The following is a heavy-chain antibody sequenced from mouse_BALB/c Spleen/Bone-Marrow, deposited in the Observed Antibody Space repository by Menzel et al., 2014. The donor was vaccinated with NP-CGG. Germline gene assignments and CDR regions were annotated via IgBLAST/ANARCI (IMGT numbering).Heavy chain of an antibody. Sequence: VQLQQSGAELMKPGASVKISCKATGYTFSNYWIEWIKQRPGHGLEWIGEILPGSGSNDYKENFKVKATFTADTSSXTAYMQLSSLASEDSAVYYCARVIYWYFDVWGAGTTVTVSS. CDR2: ILPGSGSN. CDR1: GYTFSNYW. CDR3: ARVIYWYFDV. J-gene: IGHJ1*01. V-gene: IGHV1-9*01.